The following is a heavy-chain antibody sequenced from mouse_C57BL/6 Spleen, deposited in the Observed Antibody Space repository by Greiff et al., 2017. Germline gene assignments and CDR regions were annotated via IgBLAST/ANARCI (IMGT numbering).Heavy chain of an antibody. CDR3: ARRVYYYGSSYWYFDV. Sequence: QVQLKQPGTELVKPGASVKLSCKASGYTFTSYWMHWVKQRPGQGLEWIGNINPSNGGTNYNETFKSKATLTVDKSSSTAYMQLSSLTSEDSAVYYCARRVYYYGSSYWYFDVWGTGTTVTVSS. CDR2: INPSNGGT. CDR1: GYTFTSYW. V-gene: IGHV1-53*01. J-gene: IGHJ1*03. D-gene: IGHD1-1*01.